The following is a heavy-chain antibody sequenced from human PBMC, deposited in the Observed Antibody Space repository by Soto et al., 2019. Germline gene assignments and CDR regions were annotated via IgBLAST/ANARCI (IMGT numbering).Heavy chain of an antibody. CDR1: GFIFKNYA. CDR3: TKSSGGSSSVGMDY. V-gene: IGHV3-30*04. Sequence: PGGSLRLSCAVSGFIFKNYALNWVRQAPGKGLEWAASITRDGYNKYYADSVKGRFTISRDNSKNTLSLQMTALGVEDSSVYYCTKSSGGSSSVGMDYWGPGTLVTVSS. D-gene: IGHD6-6*01. CDR2: ITRDGYNK. J-gene: IGHJ4*02.